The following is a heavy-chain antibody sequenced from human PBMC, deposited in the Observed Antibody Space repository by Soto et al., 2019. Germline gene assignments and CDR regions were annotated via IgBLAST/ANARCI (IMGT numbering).Heavy chain of an antibody. Sequence: QVQLVQSGAEVKKPGASVKVSCKASGYTFTSYDINWVRQATGQGLEWMGWMNPNSGTTGYAQKSXGXXTMTRNTSIPTAYMELSSLRSEDTAVYYCAREISGSYRFDYWGQGTLVTVSS. CDR3: AREISGSYRFDY. CDR2: MNPNSGTT. D-gene: IGHD1-26*01. CDR1: GYTFTSYD. J-gene: IGHJ4*02. V-gene: IGHV1-8*01.